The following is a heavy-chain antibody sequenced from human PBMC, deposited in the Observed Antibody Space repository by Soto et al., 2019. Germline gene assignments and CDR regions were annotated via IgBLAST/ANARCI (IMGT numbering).Heavy chain of an antibody. Sequence: EVQLLESGGGLVQPGGSLRLSCAASGFTFSSYAMSWVRQAPGKGLEWVSAISGSGGSTYYADSVKGRFTISRDNSKNTLYLQMNSLRAEDTAVYYCAKGDCSGGSCYLFPNWFDPWGQGTLVTVSS. CDR2: ISGSGGST. CDR1: GFTFSSYA. V-gene: IGHV3-23*01. J-gene: IGHJ5*02. D-gene: IGHD2-15*01. CDR3: AKGDCSGGSCYLFPNWFDP.